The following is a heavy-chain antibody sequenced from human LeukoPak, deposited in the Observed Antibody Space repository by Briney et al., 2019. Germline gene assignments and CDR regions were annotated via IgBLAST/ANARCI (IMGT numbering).Heavy chain of an antibody. D-gene: IGHD6-13*01. V-gene: IGHV3-20*04. J-gene: IGHJ4*02. CDR2: IDWSGGAI. CDR3: ARDLSASWYSLAY. CDR1: ALSIDDYG. Sequence: GGSLRLSCVASALSIDDYGMSWVRQAPGKGLEWISGIDWSGGAISYSDSVKGRFTISRDNTENSLYLQMTSLRVDDTAVYYCARDLSASWYSLAYWGQGTLVTVSS.